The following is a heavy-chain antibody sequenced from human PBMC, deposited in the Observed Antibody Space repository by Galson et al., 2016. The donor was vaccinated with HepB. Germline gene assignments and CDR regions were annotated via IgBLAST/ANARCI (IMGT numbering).Heavy chain of an antibody. D-gene: IGHD3-3*01. CDR3: ARMGRGYDFWSGYYYPADY. J-gene: IGHJ4*02. CDR2: IIPIFGTP. V-gene: IGHV1-69*06. Sequence: SVKVSCKASGGTFSSYAISWVRQAPGQGLEWMGGIIPIFGTPNYAQKFQCRVTITADKSTSTAYMELSSLRFEDTAVYYCARMGRGYDFWSGYYYPADYWGQGTLVTASS. CDR1: GGTFSSYA.